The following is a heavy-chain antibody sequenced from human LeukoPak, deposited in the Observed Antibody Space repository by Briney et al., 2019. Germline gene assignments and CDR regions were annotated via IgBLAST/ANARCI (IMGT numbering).Heavy chain of an antibody. V-gene: IGHV4-39*01. D-gene: IGHD2-15*01. CDR2: IYYSGST. Sequence: SETLSLTCTVSGGSISSNNYYWGWIRQPPGKGLEWIGNIYYSGSTYYNPSLKNRVTISVDTSKSQFSLKLSSVTAADTAVYYCARWVYSSRYCSGGSCYDVRYYFDFWGREPRSPSPQ. CDR3: ARWVYSSRYCSGGSCYDVRYYFDF. J-gene: IGHJ4*02. CDR1: GGSISSNNYY.